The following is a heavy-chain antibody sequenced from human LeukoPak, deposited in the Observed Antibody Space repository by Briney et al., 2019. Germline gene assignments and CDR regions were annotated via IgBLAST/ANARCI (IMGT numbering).Heavy chain of an antibody. CDR1: GGSISSGSYY. CDR3: ARGRVPYYDILTGYYSLDWFDL. J-gene: IGHJ5*02. Sequence: SETLSLTCTVSGGSISSGSYYWSWIRQPAGKGLEWIGRIYTSGSTNYNPSLKSRVTISVDTSKNQFSLKLSSVTAADTAVYYCARGRVPYYDILTGYYSLDWFDLWGQGTLVTVSS. CDR2: IYTSGST. D-gene: IGHD3-9*01. V-gene: IGHV4-61*02.